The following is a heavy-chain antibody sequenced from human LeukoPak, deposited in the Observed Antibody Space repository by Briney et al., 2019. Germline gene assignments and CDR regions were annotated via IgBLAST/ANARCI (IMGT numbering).Heavy chain of an antibody. CDR1: GGSISSYY. CDR3: ARDSLYYYDSSGYYGWTRAFDI. Sequence: SETLSLTCAVSGGSISSYYWSWIRQPPGKGLEWIGYIYYSGSTNYNPSLKSRVTISVDTSKNQFSLKLSSVTAADTAVYYCARDSLYYYDSSGYYGWTRAFDIWGQGTMVTVSS. D-gene: IGHD3-22*01. V-gene: IGHV4-59*01. J-gene: IGHJ3*02. CDR2: IYYSGST.